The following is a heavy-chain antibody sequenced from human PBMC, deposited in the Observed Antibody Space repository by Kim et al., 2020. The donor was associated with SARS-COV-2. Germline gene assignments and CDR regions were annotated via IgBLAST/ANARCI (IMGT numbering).Heavy chain of an antibody. D-gene: IGHD4-17*01. CDR2: IYYSGST. V-gene: IGHV4-59*01. J-gene: IGHJ4*02. CDR1: GGSISSYY. Sequence: SETLSLTCTVSGGSISSYYWSWIRQPPGKGLEWIGYIYYSGSTNYNPSLKSRVTISVDTSKNQFSLKLSSVTAADTAVYYCARDGDYGDYQDYWGQGTLV. CDR3: ARDGDYGDYQDY.